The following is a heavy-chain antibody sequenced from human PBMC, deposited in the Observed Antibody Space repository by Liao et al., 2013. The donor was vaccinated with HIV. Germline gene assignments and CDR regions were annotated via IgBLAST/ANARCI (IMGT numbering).Heavy chain of an antibody. V-gene: IGHV4-4*07. CDR3: ARDWDRAEVIVGTFDY. J-gene: IGHJ4*02. D-gene: IGHD2-21*01. CDR2: IESDGGT. CDR1: GGSVSNYY. Sequence: QVQLQESGPGLVQPSETLSLTCSVSGGSVSNYYWNWIRQPAGKGLEWIGRIESDGGTNYSPSLKSRLSLSIDTSKNQFSLKLKSVTAADTALYFCARDWDRAEVIVGTFDYWAVGVRVTVSS.